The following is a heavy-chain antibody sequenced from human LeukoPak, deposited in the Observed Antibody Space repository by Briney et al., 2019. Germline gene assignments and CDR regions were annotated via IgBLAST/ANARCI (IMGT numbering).Heavy chain of an antibody. Sequence: PGGSQRLFCAVSGFTVRSNYMSWLRQAPGKGLEWVSVIYSGGTTYYADSVKGRFTISRDNSKNTLYLQMNSLRAEDTAVYYCAREGGGNGDRSFDYWGQGTLVTVSS. CDR2: IYSGGTT. V-gene: IGHV3-66*01. D-gene: IGHD4-17*01. CDR1: GFTVRSNY. J-gene: IGHJ4*02. CDR3: AREGGGNGDRSFDY.